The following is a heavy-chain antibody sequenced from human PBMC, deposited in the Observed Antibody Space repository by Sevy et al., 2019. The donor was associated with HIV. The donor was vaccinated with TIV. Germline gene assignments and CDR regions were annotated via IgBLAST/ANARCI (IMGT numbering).Heavy chain of an antibody. V-gene: IGHV3-23*01. D-gene: IGHD6-19*01. J-gene: IGHJ3*02. CDR1: GFTFSSYA. CDR3: GRSKLAVAGTVRTGAFDI. Sequence: GGSLRLSCAASGFTFSSYAMSWVRQAPGKGLEWVSAISGSGGSTYYADSVKGRFTISRDNSKNTLYLQMNSLRAEDKAVNYCGRSKLAVAGTVRTGAFDIWGQGTMVTVSS. CDR2: ISGSGGST.